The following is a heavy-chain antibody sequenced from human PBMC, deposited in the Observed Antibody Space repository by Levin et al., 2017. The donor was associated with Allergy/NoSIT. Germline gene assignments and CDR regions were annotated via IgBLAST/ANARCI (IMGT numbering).Heavy chain of an antibody. CDR1: GFTFSDYY. Sequence: GGSLRLSCAASGFTFSDYYMSWIRQAPGKGLEWVSYISSSGSTIYYADSVKGRFTISRDNAKNSLYLQMNSLRAEDTAVYYCARDKGDKGKTGYYYYYGMDVWGQGTTVTVSS. V-gene: IGHV3-11*01. J-gene: IGHJ6*02. CDR3: ARDKGDKGKTGYYYYYGMDV. D-gene: IGHD2-21*02. CDR2: ISSSGSTI.